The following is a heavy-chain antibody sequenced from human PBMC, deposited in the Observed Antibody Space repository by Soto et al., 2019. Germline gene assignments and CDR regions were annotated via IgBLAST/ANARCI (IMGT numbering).Heavy chain of an antibody. V-gene: IGHV1-69*13. Sequence: SVKVSCKASGGTFSSYAISWVRQAPGQGLECRGGIIPIFGTANYAQKFQGRVTITADESTSTAYMELSSLRSEDTAVYYCASNTMVRGVRYYYYGMDVWGQGTTVTVS. D-gene: IGHD3-10*01. CDR1: GGTFSSYA. J-gene: IGHJ6*02. CDR3: ASNTMVRGVRYYYYGMDV. CDR2: IIPIFGTA.